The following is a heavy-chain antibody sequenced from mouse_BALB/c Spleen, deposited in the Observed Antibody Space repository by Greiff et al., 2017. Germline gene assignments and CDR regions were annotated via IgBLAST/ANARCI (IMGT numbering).Heavy chain of an antibody. V-gene: IGHV5-12-2*01. CDR2: ISNGGGST. Sequence: EVNVVESGGGLVQPGGSLKLSCAASGFTFSSYTMSWVRQTPEKRLEWVAYISNGGGSTYYPDTVKGRFTISRDNAKNTLYLQMSSLKSEDTAMYYCARQGYDLAWFAYWGQGTLVTVSA. CDR3: ARQGYDLAWFAY. D-gene: IGHD2-14*01. CDR1: GFTFSSYT. J-gene: IGHJ3*01.